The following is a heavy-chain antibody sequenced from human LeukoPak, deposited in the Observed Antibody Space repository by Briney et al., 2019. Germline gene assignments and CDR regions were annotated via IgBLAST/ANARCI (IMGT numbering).Heavy chain of an antibody. Sequence: PSETLSLTCTASGCSMSSYYWSWIRQPPGKGLEWIGYIYYSGSTNYNPSLKSRVTISVDTSKNQFSLKLSSVTAEDTAVYYCARGAAPGIRSWFDPWGQGTLVTDSS. CDR3: ARGAAPGIRSWFDP. CDR2: IYYSGST. CDR1: GCSMSSYY. D-gene: IGHD6-13*01. J-gene: IGHJ5*02. V-gene: IGHV4-59*08.